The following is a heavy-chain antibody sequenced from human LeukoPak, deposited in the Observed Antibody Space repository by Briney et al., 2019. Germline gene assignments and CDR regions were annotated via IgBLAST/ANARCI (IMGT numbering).Heavy chain of an antibody. CDR3: ARHDQYTFDY. Sequence: TSETLSLTCTVSGGSISSYYWSWIRQPPGKGLEWIGYIYYSGSTNYNPSLKSRVTISVDTSKNQFSLKLSSVTAADTAVYYCARHDQYTFDYWGQGTLVTVSS. V-gene: IGHV4-59*01. CDR1: GGSISSYY. J-gene: IGHJ4*02. CDR2: IYYSGST. D-gene: IGHD6-6*01.